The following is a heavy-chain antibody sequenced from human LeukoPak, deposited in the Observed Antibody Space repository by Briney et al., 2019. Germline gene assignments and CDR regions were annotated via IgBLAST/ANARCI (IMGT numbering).Heavy chain of an antibody. V-gene: IGHV3-30*18. CDR2: ISYDGSNK. CDR1: GFTFSSYG. J-gene: IGHJ4*02. Sequence: GGSLRLSCAVSGFTFSSYGMHWVRQAPGKGLEWVAVISYDGSNKYYADSVKGRFTISRDNSKNTLYLQMNSLRAEDTAVYYCAKVLTPQDFWSGYAFDYWGQGTLVTVSS. D-gene: IGHD3-3*01. CDR3: AKVLTPQDFWSGYAFDY.